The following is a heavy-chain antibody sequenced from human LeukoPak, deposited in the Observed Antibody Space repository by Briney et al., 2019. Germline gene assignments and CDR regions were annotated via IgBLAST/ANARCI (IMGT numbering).Heavy chain of an antibody. Sequence: GGSLRLSCAASGFTFSSYWMSWVRQAPGKGLEWVANIKQDGSEKYYVDSVKGRFTISRDNAKNSLYLQMNSLRAEDTAVYYCARDYGGSYYSGWFDPWGQGTLVTVSS. D-gene: IGHD1-26*01. CDR3: ARDYGGSYYSGWFDP. CDR2: IKQDGSEK. V-gene: IGHV3-7*01. CDR1: GFTFSSYW. J-gene: IGHJ5*02.